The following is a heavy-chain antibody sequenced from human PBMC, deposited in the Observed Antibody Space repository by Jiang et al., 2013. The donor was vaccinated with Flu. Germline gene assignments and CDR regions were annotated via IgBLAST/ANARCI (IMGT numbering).Heavy chain of an antibody. V-gene: IGHV3-30*03. D-gene: IGHD1-26*01. CDR2: ISFDGRND. CDR1: EFSISTYG. Sequence: QLLESGGDVVHPGGSLRLSCVASEFSISTYGMHWVRQAPGKGLEWVAVISFDGRNDFYVDSVKGRFTISRDTSKNTLYLQMNSLTTEDTAVYYCATVGADDYWGQGTMVTVSS. CDR3: ATVGADDY. J-gene: IGHJ4*02.